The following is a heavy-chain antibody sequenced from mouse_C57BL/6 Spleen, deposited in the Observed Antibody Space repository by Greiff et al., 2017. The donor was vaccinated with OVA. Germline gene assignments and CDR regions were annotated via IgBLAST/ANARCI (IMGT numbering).Heavy chain of an antibody. J-gene: IGHJ4*01. CDR1: GYTFTSYW. V-gene: IGHV1-55*01. CDR3: ARGDGSSSYYAMDY. D-gene: IGHD1-1*01. Sequence: QVQLQQPGAELVKPGASVKMSCKASGYTFTSYWITWVKQRPGQGLEWIGDIYPGSGSTNYNEKFKSKATLTVDTSSSTAYMQLSSLTSEDSAVYDCARGDGSSSYYAMDYWGQGASVTVSS. CDR2: IYPGSGST.